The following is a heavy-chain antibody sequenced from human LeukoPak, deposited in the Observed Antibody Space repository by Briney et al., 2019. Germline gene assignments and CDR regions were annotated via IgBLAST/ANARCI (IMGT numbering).Heavy chain of an antibody. CDR3: ASSGSYRFDY. D-gene: IGHD1-26*01. CDR2: ITASGTAM. J-gene: IGHJ4*02. CDR1: GFTFSNYA. V-gene: IGHV3-48*02. Sequence: GGSLRLSCAASGFTFSNYAMRWVRQAPGKGLEWVSHITASGTAMFYVDSVKGRFTISRDNAKNSLYLQMNSLRDEDTAVYYCASSGSYRFDYWGQGTLVTVSS.